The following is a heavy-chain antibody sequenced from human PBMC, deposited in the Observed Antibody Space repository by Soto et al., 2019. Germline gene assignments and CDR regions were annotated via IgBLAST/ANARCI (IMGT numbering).Heavy chain of an antibody. CDR3: ARDTSSSSWYAGYFDY. D-gene: IGHD6-13*01. CDR1: GFTVSSNY. J-gene: IGHJ4*02. V-gene: IGHV3-66*01. Sequence: EVQLVESGGGLVQPGGSLRLSCAASGFTVSSNYMSWVRQAPGKGLEWVSVIYSGGSTYYADSVKGRFTISRDNSKNTLYLLMNSLRAEDTAVYYCARDTSSSSWYAGYFDYLGQGTLVTVSS. CDR2: IYSGGST.